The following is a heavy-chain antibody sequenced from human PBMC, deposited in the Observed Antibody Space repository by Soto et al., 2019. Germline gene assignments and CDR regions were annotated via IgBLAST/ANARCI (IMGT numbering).Heavy chain of an antibody. CDR2: ISWDGGST. Sequence: GGSLRLSCAASGFTFDDHTMHWVRQAPGKGLEWVSLISWDGGSTYYADSVKGRFTISRDYSKNSLYLQMNSLRTEDTALYYCAKDIFKVAGAAAGPDAFDIWGQGTMVTVS. D-gene: IGHD6-13*01. V-gene: IGHV3-43*01. CDR1: GFTFDDHT. J-gene: IGHJ3*02. CDR3: AKDIFKVAGAAAGPDAFDI.